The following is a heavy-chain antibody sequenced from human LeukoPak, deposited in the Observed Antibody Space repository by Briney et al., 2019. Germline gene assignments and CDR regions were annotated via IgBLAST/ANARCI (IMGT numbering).Heavy chain of an antibody. V-gene: IGHV3-23*01. Sequence: PGGSLRLSCAASGFTFSSYAMSWVRQAPGKGLEWVSAISGSGGSTYYADSVKGRFTISRDNSKNTLYLQMNSLRAEDTAVYYCAKGGFRGYEIKLYYYYYGMDVWGQGTTVTVSS. CDR1: GFTFSSYA. CDR2: ISGSGGST. CDR3: AKGGFRGYEIKLYYYYYGMDV. D-gene: IGHD5-12*01. J-gene: IGHJ6*02.